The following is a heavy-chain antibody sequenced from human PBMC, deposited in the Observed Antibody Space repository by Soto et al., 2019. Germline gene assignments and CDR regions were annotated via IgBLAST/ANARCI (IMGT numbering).Heavy chain of an antibody. CDR1: GFTFSGYW. V-gene: IGHV3-74*01. CDR3: VRRWSGSLDS. CDR2: SNDDGSSI. Sequence: EVQLVESGGGLVQPGGSLRLSCAASGFTFSGYWMYWVRQDAGKGLVWVARSNDDGSSIIYADSVKGRFTISRDNAKNTLYLQMNSLRAEDTAVYYCVRRWSGSLDSWGQGTPVTVSS. J-gene: IGHJ4*02.